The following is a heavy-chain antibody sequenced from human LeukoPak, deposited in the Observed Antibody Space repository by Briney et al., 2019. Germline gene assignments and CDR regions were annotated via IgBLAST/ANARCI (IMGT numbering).Heavy chain of an antibody. CDR2: INPSGGST. D-gene: IGHD1-14*01. V-gene: IGHV1-46*01. Sequence: ASVKVSCKASGYTFTSYYMHWVRQAPGQGLEWTGIINPSGGSTSYAQKFQGRVTMTRDMSTSTVYMELSSLRSEDTAVYYCARDSGKLEPRYYFDYWGQGTLVTVSS. CDR1: GYTFTSYY. J-gene: IGHJ4*02. CDR3: ARDSGKLEPRYYFDY.